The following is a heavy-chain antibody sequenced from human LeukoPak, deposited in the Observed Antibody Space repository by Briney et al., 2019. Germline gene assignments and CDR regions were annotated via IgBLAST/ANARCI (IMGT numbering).Heavy chain of an antibody. Sequence: GGSLRLSCAASGFTVSSNYMSWVRQAPGKGLEWVSVIYSGGSTYYADSVKGRFTISRDNSKNTLYLQMNSLRAEDTAVYYCARAPDSWSGSVNYYYGMDVWGQGTTVTVSS. CDR3: ARAPDSWSGSVNYYYGMDV. J-gene: IGHJ6*02. CDR2: IYSGGST. V-gene: IGHV3-53*01. CDR1: GFTVSSNY. D-gene: IGHD3-3*01.